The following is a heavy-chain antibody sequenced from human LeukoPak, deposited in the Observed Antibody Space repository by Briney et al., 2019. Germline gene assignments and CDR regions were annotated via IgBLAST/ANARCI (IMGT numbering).Heavy chain of an antibody. CDR2: IKEDGSEK. CDR3: ARDPSPYSGNYYDAFDI. CDR1: GFTFSSYW. V-gene: IGHV3-7*01. D-gene: IGHD1-26*01. Sequence: TGGSLRLSCGASGFTFSSYWMTWVRQVPGKGLEWVANIKEDGSEKYYVDSVKGRFTISRDNAKNSLYLQMTSLGAEDTAVYYCARDPSPYSGNYYDAFDIWGQGTMVTVSS. J-gene: IGHJ3*02.